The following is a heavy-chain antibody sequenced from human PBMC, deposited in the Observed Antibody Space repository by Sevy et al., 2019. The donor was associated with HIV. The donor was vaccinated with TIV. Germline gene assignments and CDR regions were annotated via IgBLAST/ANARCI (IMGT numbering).Heavy chain of an antibody. D-gene: IGHD2-2*02. CDR1: GFTFSSYA. CDR2: ISHSGDGT. J-gene: IGHJ6*02. V-gene: IGHV3-23*01. CDR3: AKGTLVVPTVIYYYYGMSV. Sequence: GGSLRPSCAASGFTFSSYALSWVRQAPGKGLEWVSAISHSGDGTYYADSVKGRFTISRDNSKNTLYLEMNSLRAEDTAVYYCAKGTLVVPTVIYYYYGMSVWGQGTTVTVSS.